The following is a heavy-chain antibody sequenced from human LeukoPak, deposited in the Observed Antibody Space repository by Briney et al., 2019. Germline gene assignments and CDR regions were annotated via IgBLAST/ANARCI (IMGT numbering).Heavy chain of an antibody. CDR1: GFTFSSFN. V-gene: IGHV3-48*04. CDR3: ARMNYVSSGWGAPFDD. J-gene: IGHJ4*02. CDR2: ISPSSTRI. D-gene: IGHD1-7*01. Sequence: GGSLRLSCAASGFTFSSFNMNWVRQAPGKGLEWVSYISPSSTRIDYAASVRGRFTISRDNAKSSLYLQVNSLRAEDTAVYYCARMNYVSSGWGAPFDDWGQGTLVTVSS.